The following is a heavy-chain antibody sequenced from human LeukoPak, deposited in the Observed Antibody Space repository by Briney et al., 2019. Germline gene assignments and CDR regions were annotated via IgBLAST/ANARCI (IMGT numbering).Heavy chain of an antibody. CDR2: IYYSGST. D-gene: IGHD4-23*01. CDR1: GFTFSSYA. J-gene: IGHJ3*02. V-gene: IGHV4-59*12. CDR3: ARDAVVTYHDAFDI. Sequence: GSLRLSCAASGFTFSSYAMSWIRQPPGKGLEWIGYIYYSGSTYYNPSLKSRVTISVDTSKNQFSLKVNSVTAADTAVYYCARDAVVTYHDAFDIWGQGTMVTVSS.